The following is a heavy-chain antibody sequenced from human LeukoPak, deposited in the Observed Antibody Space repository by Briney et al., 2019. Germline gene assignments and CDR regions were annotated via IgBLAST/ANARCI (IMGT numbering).Heavy chain of an antibody. Sequence: ASVTVSCKASGYTFTSYGISWVRQAPGQGLEWMGWISAYNGNTNYAQKLQGRVTMTTDTSTSTAYMELRSLRSDDTAVYYCARDDMPAAIFANWFDPWGQGTLVTVSS. CDR1: GYTFTSYG. V-gene: IGHV1-18*01. CDR2: ISAYNGNT. D-gene: IGHD2-2*01. CDR3: ARDDMPAAIFANWFDP. J-gene: IGHJ5*02.